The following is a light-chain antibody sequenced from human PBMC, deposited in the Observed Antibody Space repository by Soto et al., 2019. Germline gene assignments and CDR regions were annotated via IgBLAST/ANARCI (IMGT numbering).Light chain of an antibody. CDR2: GAS. CDR1: QSVSHN. J-gene: IGKJ2*01. V-gene: IGKV3D-15*01. Sequence: EIVMTQSPATLSVSPGEGATLSCRASQSVSHNLAWYQQKPGQAPRLLIYGASTRATGLPARFSGSGSGTDFTLTISRLEPEDFAVYYCQQYGGAPYTFGPGT. CDR3: QQYGGAPYT.